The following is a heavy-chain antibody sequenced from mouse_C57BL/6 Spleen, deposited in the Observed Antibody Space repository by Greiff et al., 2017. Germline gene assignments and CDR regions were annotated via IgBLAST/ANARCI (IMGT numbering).Heavy chain of an antibody. Sequence: VQLQQSGPELVKPGASVKISCKASGYAFSSSWMNWVKQRPGKGLEWIGRIYPGDGDTNYNGKFKGKATLTADKSSSTAYMQLSSLTSEDSAVYFCASYGNFAYWGQGTLVTVSA. CDR1: GYAFSSSW. D-gene: IGHD2-1*01. J-gene: IGHJ3*01. CDR2: IYPGDGDT. V-gene: IGHV1-82*01. CDR3: ASYGNFAY.